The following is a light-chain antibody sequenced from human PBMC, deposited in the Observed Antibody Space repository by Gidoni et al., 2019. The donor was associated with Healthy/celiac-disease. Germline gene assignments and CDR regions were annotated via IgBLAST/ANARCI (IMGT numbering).Light chain of an antibody. V-gene: IGLV3-19*01. CDR2: GKN. CDR1: SLRSYY. J-gene: IGLJ2*01. CDR3: NSRDSSGNHLV. Sequence: SSELTKDPAVSVALGQTVRSTCQGDSLRSYYANWYQQKPGQAPVRVIYGKNNRPSGIPDRFSGSSSGNTASLTITGAQAEDEADYYCNSRDSSGNHLVFGGGTKLTVL.